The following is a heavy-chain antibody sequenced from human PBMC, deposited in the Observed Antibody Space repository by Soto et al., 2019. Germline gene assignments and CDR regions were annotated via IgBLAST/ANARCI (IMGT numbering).Heavy chain of an antibody. J-gene: IGHJ4*02. CDR2: IYYSGST. CDR3: ARSRFLEWHYFDY. Sequence: LSLTCTVSGGSISSCGYYWSWIRQHPGKGLEWIGYIYYSGSTYYNPSLKSRVTISVDTSKNQFSLKLSSVTAADTAVYYCARSRFLEWHYFDYWGQGTLVTVSS. D-gene: IGHD3-3*01. V-gene: IGHV4-31*03. CDR1: GGSISSCGYY.